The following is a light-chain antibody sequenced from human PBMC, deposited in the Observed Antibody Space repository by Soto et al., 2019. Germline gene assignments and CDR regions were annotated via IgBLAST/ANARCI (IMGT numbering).Light chain of an antibody. CDR2: GAS. CDR3: QQYNNSPGT. CDR1: QSVSNN. J-gene: IGKJ1*01. V-gene: IGKV3-15*01. Sequence: EILMTQSPATLSVSPGDRATLSCRASQSVSNNLAWYQQRPGQAPRLLIYGASTRATGIPARLSGSGSGTEFTLTISSLQSEDFAVYYCQQYNNSPGTFGQGTKVDIK.